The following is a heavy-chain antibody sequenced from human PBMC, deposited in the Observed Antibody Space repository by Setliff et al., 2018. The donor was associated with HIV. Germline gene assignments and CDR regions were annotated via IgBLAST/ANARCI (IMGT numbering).Heavy chain of an antibody. CDR1: GFTFSSYS. V-gene: IGHV3-21*01. CDR3: ARDGYSYGFFDY. Sequence: PGGSLRPSCAASGFTFSSYSMNWVRQAPGKGLEWVSSITSRSSYMYYADSVKGRFTISRDNAKNSLYLQMNSLRAEDTAVYYCARDGYSYGFFDYWGQGTLVTVSS. D-gene: IGHD5-18*01. CDR2: ITSRSSYM. J-gene: IGHJ4*02.